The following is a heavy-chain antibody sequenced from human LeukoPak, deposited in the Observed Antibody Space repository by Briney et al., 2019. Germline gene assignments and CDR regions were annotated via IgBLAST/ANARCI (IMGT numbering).Heavy chain of an antibody. CDR2: IKTDGSST. Sequence: PGGPLRLSCAASGFTFSSYWMHWVRQAPGKGLVWVSRIKTDGSSTTYADSVKGRFTISRDNARNTLFLQMNSLRVEDTAVYYCARGKRGYSYGYDAFDIWGQGTMVTVSS. D-gene: IGHD5-18*01. CDR3: ARGKRGYSYGYDAFDI. J-gene: IGHJ3*02. V-gene: IGHV3-74*01. CDR1: GFTFSSYW.